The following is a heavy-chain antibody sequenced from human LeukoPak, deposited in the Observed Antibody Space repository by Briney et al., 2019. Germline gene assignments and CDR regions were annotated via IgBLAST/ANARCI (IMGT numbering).Heavy chain of an antibody. CDR2: IWYDGSNK. V-gene: IGHV3-33*01. CDR1: GFTFSSYG. J-gene: IGHJ4*02. CDR3: ARDSKSHAKLTFDY. D-gene: IGHD3-10*01. Sequence: PGGSLRLSCAASGFTFSSYGMHWVRQAPGKGLEWVAVIWYDGSNKYYADSVKGRFTISRDNSKNTLYLQMNSLRAEDTAVYYCARDSKSHAKLTFDYWGQGTLVTVSS.